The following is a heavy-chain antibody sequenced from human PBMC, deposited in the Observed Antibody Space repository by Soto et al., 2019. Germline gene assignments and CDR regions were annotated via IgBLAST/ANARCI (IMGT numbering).Heavy chain of an antibody. Sequence: GESLKISCKGSGYSFAGYWITWVRQKPGKGLEWMGRIDPSDSQTYYSPSFRGHVTISVTKSITTVFLQWSSLRASDTAMYYCARQIYDSDTGPTFQYYFDSWGQGTPVTVSS. V-gene: IGHV5-10-1*01. CDR3: ARQIYDSDTGPTFQYYFDS. CDR2: IDPSDSQT. J-gene: IGHJ4*02. CDR1: GYSFAGYW. D-gene: IGHD3-22*01.